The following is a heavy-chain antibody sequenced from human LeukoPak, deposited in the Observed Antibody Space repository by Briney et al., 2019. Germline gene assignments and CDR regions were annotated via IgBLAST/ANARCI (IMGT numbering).Heavy chain of an antibody. CDR1: GGSFSGYY. J-gene: IGHJ6*03. Sequence: SETLSLTCAVDGGSFSGYYWSWIRQPPGKGLEWIGEINHSGSTNYNPSLKSRVTISVDTSKNQFSLKLSSVTAADTAVYYCARAYSSSPYYYYYYMDVWGKGTTVTVSS. CDR3: ARAYSSSPYYYYYYMDV. CDR2: INHSGST. D-gene: IGHD6-6*01. V-gene: IGHV4-34*01.